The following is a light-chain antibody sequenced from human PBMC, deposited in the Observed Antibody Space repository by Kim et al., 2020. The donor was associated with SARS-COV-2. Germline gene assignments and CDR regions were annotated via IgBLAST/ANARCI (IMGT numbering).Light chain of an antibody. Sequence: IQMTQSPSSLSASVGDRVTITCQASQDISNYLNWYQQKPGKAPKLLIYDASNLKTGVPSRFSGSGSGTDFTFTISSLQPEDIATYYCQQYDNLPLTFGGGTKVDIK. V-gene: IGKV1-33*01. CDR1: QDISNY. CDR2: DAS. J-gene: IGKJ4*01. CDR3: QQYDNLPLT.